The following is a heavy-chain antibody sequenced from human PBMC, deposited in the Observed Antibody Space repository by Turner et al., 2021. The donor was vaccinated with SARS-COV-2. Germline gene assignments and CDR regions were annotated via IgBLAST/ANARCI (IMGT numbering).Heavy chain of an antibody. V-gene: IGHV1-24*01. CDR2: FDPEDGET. Sequence: QVQLVQSEAEVKKPGDSVKVSCKVSGYTLIELSMHWVRQAPGKVLEWIGGFDPEDGETIYAQKFQGRVTMTEDTSTDTAYMELSSLRSEDTAVYYCATAPPYCTNGVCPNWFDPWGQGTLVTVSS. CDR1: GYTLIELS. D-gene: IGHD2-8*01. CDR3: ATAPPYCTNGVCPNWFDP. J-gene: IGHJ5*02.